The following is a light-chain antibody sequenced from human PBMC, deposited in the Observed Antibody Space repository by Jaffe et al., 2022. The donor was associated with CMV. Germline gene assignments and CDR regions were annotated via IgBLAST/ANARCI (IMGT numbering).Light chain of an antibody. CDR2: EVT. J-gene: IGLJ3*02. V-gene: IGLV2-23*02. CDR3: CSYAGTRTWV. Sequence: QSALTQPASVSGSPGQSITISCTGTSSDVGSYNLVSWYQQHPGKAPKLMIYEVTKRPSGVSDRFSGSKSDNTASLTISGLQAEDEADYYCCSYAGTRTWVFGGGTKLVVL. CDR1: SSDVGSYNL.